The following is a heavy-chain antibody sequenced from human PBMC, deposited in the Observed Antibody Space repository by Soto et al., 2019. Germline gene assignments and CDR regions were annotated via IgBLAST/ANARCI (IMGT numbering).Heavy chain of an antibody. V-gene: IGHV3-21*01. CDR2: ISSSSDYI. CDR1: GFTFSSYS. D-gene: IGHD2-15*01. Sequence: EVQLVESGGGLVQPGGSLRLSCAASGFTFSSYSMNWVRQAPVKGLEWVSSISSSSDYIYYADSVKGRFTISRDNANNSLYLHMNSLRAEDTAVYYCARAVGYCSGGSCLPFDYWGQGTLVTVSS. CDR3: ARAVGYCSGGSCLPFDY. J-gene: IGHJ4*02.